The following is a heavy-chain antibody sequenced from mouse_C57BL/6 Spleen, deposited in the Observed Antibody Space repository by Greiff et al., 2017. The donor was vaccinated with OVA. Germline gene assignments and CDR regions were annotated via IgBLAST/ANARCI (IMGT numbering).Heavy chain of an antibody. Sequence: QVQLQQPGAELVMPGASVKLSCKASGYTFTSYWMHWVKQRPGQGLEWIGEIDPSDRFNNYNQKFKGKSTLTEDKSSNTDSMRLSSLTSEDSAVYYSTRTMVTTYRYFDVWGTGTAVTVSS. J-gene: IGHJ1*03. CDR3: TRTMVTTYRYFDV. CDR1: GYTFTSYW. D-gene: IGHD2-2*01. V-gene: IGHV1-69*01. CDR2: IDPSDRFN.